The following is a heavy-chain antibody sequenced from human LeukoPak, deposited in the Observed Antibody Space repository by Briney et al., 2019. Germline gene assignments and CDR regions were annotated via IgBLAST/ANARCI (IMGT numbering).Heavy chain of an antibody. D-gene: IGHD4-23*01. CDR1: GGYIITSGHY. J-gene: IGHJ5*02. CDR2: VYYTGVT. V-gene: IGHV4-39*07. CDR3: ARERSSSGGHNWFDP. Sequence: SETLSLTCTVSGGYIITSGHYWGWIRQPPGKGLEWIGSVYYTGVTSTNPFFRSRMSISVDTPKNQFSLNLTSVTAADAALYYCARERSSSGGHNWFDPWGQGTLVTVSS.